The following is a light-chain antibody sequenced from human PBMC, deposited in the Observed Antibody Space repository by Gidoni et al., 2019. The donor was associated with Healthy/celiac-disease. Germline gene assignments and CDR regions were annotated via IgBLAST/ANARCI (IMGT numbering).Light chain of an antibody. CDR2: WAS. Sequence: EIVMTQSTDSLAVSLGERATINCKSSQSVLYSSNNKNYLTWYQQKPGQPPKLLIYWASTRESGVPDRFSGSGSGTDFTLTISSLQAEDVAVYYCQQYYSTPPTFGQGTKVEIK. J-gene: IGKJ1*01. V-gene: IGKV4-1*01. CDR1: QSVLYSSNNKNY. CDR3: QQYYSTPPT.